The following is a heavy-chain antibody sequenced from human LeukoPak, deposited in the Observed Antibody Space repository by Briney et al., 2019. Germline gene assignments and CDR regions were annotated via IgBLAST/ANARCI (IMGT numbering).Heavy chain of an antibody. V-gene: IGHV1-69*13. CDR3: ARDSPRYEPLGYFDY. Sequence: ASVKVSCKASGGTFTSYATSWVRQAPGQGLEWMGGIIPIFGTANYAQKFQGRVTITADESTSTAYMELSSLRSEDTAVYYCARDSPRYEPLGYFDYWGQGTLVTVSS. CDR2: IIPIFGTA. D-gene: IGHD5-12*01. CDR1: GGTFTSYA. J-gene: IGHJ4*02.